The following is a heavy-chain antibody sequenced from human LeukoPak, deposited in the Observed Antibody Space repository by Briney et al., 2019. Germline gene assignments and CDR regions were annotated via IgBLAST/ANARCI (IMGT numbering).Heavy chain of an antibody. CDR1: GFTFSSYA. V-gene: IGHV3-64D*06. CDR2: ISSNGGST. D-gene: IGHD1-20*01. CDR3: AKDQGGVLGGNWNYFDY. J-gene: IGHJ4*02. Sequence: QPGGSLRLSCSASGFTFSSYAMHWVRQAPGKGLEYVSAISSNGGSTYYADSVKGRFTISRDNSKNTLYLQMSSLRAEDTAVYYCAKDQGGVLGGNWNYFDYWGQGTLVTVSS.